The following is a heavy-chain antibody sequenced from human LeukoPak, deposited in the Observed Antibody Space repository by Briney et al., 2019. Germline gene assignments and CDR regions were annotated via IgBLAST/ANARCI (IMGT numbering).Heavy chain of an antibody. Sequence: SETLSLTCAVYGGSFSGYYWSWIRQPPGKGLEWIGYIYHSGSTYYNPSLKSRVTISVDRSKNQFSLKLSSVTAADTAVYYCVREGGSNRDPFDYWGQGTLVTVSS. V-gene: IGHV4-34*01. CDR2: IYHSGST. CDR3: VREGGSNRDPFDY. D-gene: IGHD1-14*01. CDR1: GGSFSGYY. J-gene: IGHJ4*02.